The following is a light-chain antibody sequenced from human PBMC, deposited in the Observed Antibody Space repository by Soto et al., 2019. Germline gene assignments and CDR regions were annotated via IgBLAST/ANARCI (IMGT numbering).Light chain of an antibody. J-gene: IGKJ3*01. CDR1: QSNGSY. CDR3: QQRSTWPPT. CDR2: DAS. V-gene: IGKV3-11*01. Sequence: EIVLTQSPVTLSLSPGERGTLSCRASQSNGSYLAWYQHRRGQAPRLLIYDASDRAPGIPARFSGSGSGTDFTLTTTSLEPEDFAVYYCQQRSTWPPTFGPGTKVEIK.